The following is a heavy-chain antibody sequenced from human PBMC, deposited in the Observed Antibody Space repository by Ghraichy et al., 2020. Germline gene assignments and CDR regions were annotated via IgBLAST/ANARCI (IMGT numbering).Heavy chain of an antibody. CDR3: ARHGSFKYYFDY. Sequence: SETPSLTCTVSGGSISSFYWSWIRQPPGKRLEWIGYIFYSGSTNYNPSLKSRVTISVDTSKNQFSLNLSSVTAADTAVYYCARHGSFKYYFDYWGQGTLVTVSS. CDR1: GGSISSFY. V-gene: IGHV4-59*01. CDR2: IFYSGST. J-gene: IGHJ4*02.